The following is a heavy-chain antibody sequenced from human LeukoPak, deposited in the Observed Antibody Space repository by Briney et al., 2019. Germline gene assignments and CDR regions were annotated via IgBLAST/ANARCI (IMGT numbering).Heavy chain of an antibody. CDR2: INHSGST. D-gene: IGHD2-2*02. V-gene: IGHV4-39*07. Sequence: SETLSLTCTVSGGSISSGSYYWSWIRQPPGKGLEWIGEINHSGSTNYNPSLKSRVTISVDTSKNQFSLKLSSVTAADTAVYYCAREVDTAWGQGTLVTVSS. CDR1: GGSISSGSYY. CDR3: AREVDTA. J-gene: IGHJ5*02.